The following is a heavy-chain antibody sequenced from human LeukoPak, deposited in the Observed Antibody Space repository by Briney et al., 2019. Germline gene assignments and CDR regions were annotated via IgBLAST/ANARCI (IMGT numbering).Heavy chain of an antibody. Sequence: GESLKISCKGSGYSFTSYWIGWVRQMPGKGLEWMGIIYPGDSDTRYSPSFQGQVTISADKSISTAYLQWSSLKASDTAMYYCARHRPSPLTPPIYLWSGYYTEATDYYYGMDVWGQGTTVTVSS. D-gene: IGHD3-3*01. V-gene: IGHV5-51*01. CDR3: ARHRPSPLTPPIYLWSGYYTEATDYYYGMDV. CDR2: IYPGDSDT. J-gene: IGHJ6*02. CDR1: GYSFTSYW.